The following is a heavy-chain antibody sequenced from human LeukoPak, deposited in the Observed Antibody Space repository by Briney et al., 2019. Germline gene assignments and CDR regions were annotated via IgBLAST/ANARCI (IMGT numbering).Heavy chain of an antibody. CDR3: ARGGYYYDSSGYYNYFDY. V-gene: IGHV4-34*01. CDR1: GGSFSGYY. D-gene: IGHD3-22*01. CDR2: INHGGST. J-gene: IGHJ4*02. Sequence: SETLSLTCAVYGGSFSGYYWSWIRQPPGKGLEWIGEINHGGSTNYNPSLKSRVTISVDTSKNQFSLKLSSVTAANTAVYYCARGGYYYDSSGYYNYFDYWGQGTLVSVSS.